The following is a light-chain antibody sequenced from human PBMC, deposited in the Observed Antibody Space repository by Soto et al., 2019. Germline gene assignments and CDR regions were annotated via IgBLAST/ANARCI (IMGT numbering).Light chain of an antibody. CDR1: GSNVGSYKL. J-gene: IGLJ1*01. Sequence: QSVLTQPASVSGSPGQSITISCTGTGSNVGSYKLVSWYQQHPGKAPKLMIFEVNKRLSGVSNRFSGSKSGNTASLTISGLKVEDEADYYCCSSGGSPTYVFGTGTKVTVL. CDR2: EVN. V-gene: IGLV2-23*02. CDR3: CSSGGSPTYV.